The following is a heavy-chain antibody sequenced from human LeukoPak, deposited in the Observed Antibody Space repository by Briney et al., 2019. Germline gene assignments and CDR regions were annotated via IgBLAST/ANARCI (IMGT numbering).Heavy chain of an antibody. J-gene: IGHJ4*02. CDR3: ATAAHYDSSGRPDY. CDR2: ISAYNGNT. V-gene: IGHV1-18*01. Sequence: GASVKVSCKASGYTFTSYGISWVRQAPGQGLEWMGWISAYNGNTNYAQKLQGRVTMTRDMSTSTVYMELSSLRSEDTAVYYCATAAHYDSSGRPDYWGQGTLVTVSS. CDR1: GYTFTSYG. D-gene: IGHD3-22*01.